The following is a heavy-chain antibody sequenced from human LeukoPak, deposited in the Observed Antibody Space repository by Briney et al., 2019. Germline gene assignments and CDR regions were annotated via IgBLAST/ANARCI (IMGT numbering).Heavy chain of an antibody. D-gene: IGHD3-16*01. CDR2: INRDGSST. J-gene: IGHJ6*02. V-gene: IGHV3-74*01. Sequence: PGGSLRLSCEASGFTFSSYWMNWLRQAPGKGLVWVSRINRDGSSTGHADSVKGRFTMSRGNAKNTLYLQMNSLRAEDTAVYYCARDIGMDVWGQGTTVTVSS. CDR3: ARDIGMDV. CDR1: GFTFSSYW.